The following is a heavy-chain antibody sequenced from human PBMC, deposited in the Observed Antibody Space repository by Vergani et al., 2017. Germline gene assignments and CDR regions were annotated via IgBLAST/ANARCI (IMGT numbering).Heavy chain of an antibody. CDR3: ARDSWTSELRGVYWFDT. D-gene: IGHD3-10*01. J-gene: IGHJ5*02. CDR2: IHSSGTT. CDR1: GGSITSGSFY. V-gene: IGHV4-61*02. Sequence: QVQLHESGPGLVKPSQTLSLTCTVSGGSITSGSFYWSWIWQPAGKGLEWIGRIHSSGTTNYNPSLKSRVTLSVDTSKNQLSLRMTSVTAADPAVYYCARDSWTSELRGVYWFDTWGQGTLVSVSS.